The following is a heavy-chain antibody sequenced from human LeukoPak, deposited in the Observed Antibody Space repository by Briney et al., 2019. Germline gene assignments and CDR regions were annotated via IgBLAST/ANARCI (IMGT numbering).Heavy chain of an antibody. CDR3: ARGRYDILTGQPSGNDAFDI. CDR2: ISSSSSYI. CDR1: GFTFSSYS. Sequence: NPGGSLRLSCAASGFTFSSYSMNWVRQAPGKGLEWVSSISSSSSYIYYADSVKGRFTISRGNAKNSLYLQMNSLRAEDTAVYYCARGRYDILTGQPSGNDAFDIWGQGTMVTVSS. J-gene: IGHJ3*02. D-gene: IGHD3-9*01. V-gene: IGHV3-21*04.